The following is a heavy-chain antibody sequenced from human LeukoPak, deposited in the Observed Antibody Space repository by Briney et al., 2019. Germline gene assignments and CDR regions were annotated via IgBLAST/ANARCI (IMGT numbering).Heavy chain of an antibody. D-gene: IGHD1-26*01. CDR1: GGSISSYY. V-gene: IGHV4-59*12. CDR2: FYYSGST. J-gene: IGHJ4*02. CDR3: ARATVGATSYYFDY. Sequence: PSETLSLTCTVSGGSISSYYWSWIRQPPGKGLEWIGYFYYSGSTNYNPSLKSRVTISVDTSKNQFSLKLSSVTAADTAVYYCARATVGATSYYFDYWGQGTLVTVSS.